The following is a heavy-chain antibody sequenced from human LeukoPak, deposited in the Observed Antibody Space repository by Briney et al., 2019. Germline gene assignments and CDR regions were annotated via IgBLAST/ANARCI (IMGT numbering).Heavy chain of an antibody. CDR1: GGSISGYY. J-gene: IGHJ4*02. CDR2: IYYSGST. Sequence: SETLSLTCTVSGGSISGYYWSWIRQPPGKGLEWIGYIYYSGSTNQNPSLKSRVTISVDTSKNQFSLKLSSVTAADTAVYYCATARWLHPELDYWGQGTLVTVSS. D-gene: IGHD5-24*01. V-gene: IGHV4-59*01. CDR3: ATARWLHPELDY.